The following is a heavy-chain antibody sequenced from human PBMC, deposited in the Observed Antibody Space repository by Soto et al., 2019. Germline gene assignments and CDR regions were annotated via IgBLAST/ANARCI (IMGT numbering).Heavy chain of an antibody. D-gene: IGHD2-2*01. CDR3: ARVPDY. CDR2: IYHSGST. V-gene: IGHV4-30-2*01. J-gene: IGHJ4*02. CDR1: GGSISSGGYS. Sequence: QLQLQESGSGLVKPSQTLSLTCAVSGGSISSGGYSWSWIRQPPGKGLEWIGYIYHSGSTYYNPTRKNRITLRIVRSKNQCSLNLRSVTAAERAVYYSARVPDYWGRGTRVTVSS.